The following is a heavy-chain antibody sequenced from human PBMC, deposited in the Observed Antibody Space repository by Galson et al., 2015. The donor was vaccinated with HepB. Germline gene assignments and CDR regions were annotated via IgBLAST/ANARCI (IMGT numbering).Heavy chain of an antibody. Sequence: LRLSCAASGFTFRIYLMSWVRQAPGKGLEWVANIKQDGSEKYYVDSVKGRCTISRDNAKNSLYLQMNSLRAEDTAVYYCARFYGFSYFDYWGQGTLVTVSS. CDR1: GFTFRIYL. J-gene: IGHJ4*02. CDR2: IKQDGSEK. CDR3: ARFYGFSYFDY. D-gene: IGHD3-10*01. V-gene: IGHV3-7*03.